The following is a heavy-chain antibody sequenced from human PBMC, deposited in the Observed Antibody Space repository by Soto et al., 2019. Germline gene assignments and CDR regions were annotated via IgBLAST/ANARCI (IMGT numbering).Heavy chain of an antibody. CDR2: IKRDGSET. J-gene: IGHJ6*02. V-gene: IGHV3-7*01. D-gene: IGHD1-7*01. CDR3: AKESGITGTPIHYYYGMDV. Sequence: GGSLRLSCAAPTFIFSTYWMTWVRQAPGKGLEWVANIKRDGSETHYADSVKGRFTISRDNSKNTLYLQMNSLRAEDTAVYYCAKESGITGTPIHYYYGMDVWGQGTTVTVSS. CDR1: TFIFSTYW.